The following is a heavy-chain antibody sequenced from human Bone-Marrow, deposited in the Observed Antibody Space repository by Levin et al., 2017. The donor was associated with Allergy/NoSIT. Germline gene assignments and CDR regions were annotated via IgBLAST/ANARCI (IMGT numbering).Heavy chain of an antibody. Sequence: SETLSLTCPFSFFSLLLSSFLFLLPPPLKGLEWIGYIYYSGSTNYNPSLKSRVTISVDTSKNQFSLKLSSVTAADTAVYYCARAGGWWELKLPDYWGQGTLVTVSS. CDR2: IYYSGST. V-gene: IGHV4-59*01. J-gene: IGHJ4*02. CDR3: ARAGGWWELKLPDY. D-gene: IGHD1-26*01. CDR1: FFSLLLSS.